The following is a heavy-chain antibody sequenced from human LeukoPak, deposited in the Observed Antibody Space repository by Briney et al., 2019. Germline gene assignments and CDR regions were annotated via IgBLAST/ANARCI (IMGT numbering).Heavy chain of an antibody. D-gene: IGHD2-2*01. CDR1: GFTFDDYA. V-gene: IGHV3-9*01. CDR3: AREKNLGYCSSTSCYTKKIDY. J-gene: IGHJ4*02. Sequence: PGGSLRLSCAASGFTFDDYAMHWVRQAPGKGLEWVSGISWNSGSIGYADSVKGRFTISRDNAKNSLYLQMNSLRAEDTALYYCAREKNLGYCSSTSCYTKKIDYWGQGTLVTVSS. CDR2: ISWNSGSI.